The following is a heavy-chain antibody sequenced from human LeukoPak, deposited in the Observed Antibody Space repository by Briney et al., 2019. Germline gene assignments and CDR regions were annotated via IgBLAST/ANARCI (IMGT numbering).Heavy chain of an antibody. CDR3: ARDSVAAAGTIWFDP. Sequence: GGSLRLSCAASGFTFSSYSMNWVRQAPGKGLEWVSSISSSSYIYYADSVKGRFTISRDNAKNSLYLQMNSLRAEDTAVYYCARDSVAAAGTIWFDPWGQGTLVTVSS. J-gene: IGHJ5*02. V-gene: IGHV3-21*01. D-gene: IGHD6-13*01. CDR1: GFTFSSYS. CDR2: ISSSSYI.